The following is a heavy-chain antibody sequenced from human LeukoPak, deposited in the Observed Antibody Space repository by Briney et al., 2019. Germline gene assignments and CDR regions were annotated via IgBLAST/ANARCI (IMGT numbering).Heavy chain of an antibody. D-gene: IGHD3-22*01. CDR2: IYYSGST. J-gene: IGHJ3*02. V-gene: IGHV4-59*01. CDR1: GGSISSYY. CDR3: AGSYDYYDSSGYDDAFDI. Sequence: KTSETLSLTCTVSGGSISSYYWSWIRQPPGKGLEWIGYIYYSGSTNYNPSLKSRVTISVDTSKNQFSLKLSSVTAADTAVYYCAGSYDYYDSSGYDDAFDIWGQGTMVTVSS.